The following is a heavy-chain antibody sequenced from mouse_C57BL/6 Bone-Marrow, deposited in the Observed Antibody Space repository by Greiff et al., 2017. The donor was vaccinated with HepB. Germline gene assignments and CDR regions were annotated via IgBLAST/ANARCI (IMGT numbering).Heavy chain of an antibody. Sequence: EVQLKESGGGLVKPGGSLKLSCAASGFTFSDYGMHWVRQAPEKGLEWVAYISSGSSTIYYADTVKGRFTISRDNAKNTLFLHMTSLRSEDTAMYYCARNPDFDYWGQGTTLTVSS. J-gene: IGHJ2*01. CDR1: GFTFSDYG. CDR3: ARNPDFDY. V-gene: IGHV5-17*01. CDR2: ISSGSSTI.